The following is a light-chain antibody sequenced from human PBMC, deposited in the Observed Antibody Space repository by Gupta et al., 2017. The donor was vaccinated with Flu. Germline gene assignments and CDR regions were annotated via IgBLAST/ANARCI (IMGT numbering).Light chain of an antibody. CDR1: SGFSVWDFW. CDR3: GTWHSNSKV. CDR2: YHSDSNK. V-gene: IGLV5-52*01. Sequence: QPVLTQPSSQSASSGASVRLTFMLSSGFSVWDFWIRWYQQKPGHPPRYLPYYHSDSNKSQGSGVPGRFSGSNYASANAVILSISRLQAEDEADYYCGTWHSNSKVFGGGTKVTVL. J-gene: IGLJ3*02.